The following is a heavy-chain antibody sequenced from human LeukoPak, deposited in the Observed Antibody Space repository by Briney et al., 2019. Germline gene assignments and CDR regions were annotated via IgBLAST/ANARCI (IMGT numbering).Heavy chain of an antibody. CDR3: ARDGYSSGWYVSGDY. Sequence: GGSLRLSCAASGFTFDDYGMSWVRQAPGKGLEWVSGINWNGGSTGYADSVKGRFTISRDNAKNSLYLQMNSLRAEYTALYYCARDGYSSGWYVSGDYWGQGTLVTVSS. CDR2: INWNGGST. J-gene: IGHJ4*02. D-gene: IGHD6-19*01. CDR1: GFTFDDYG. V-gene: IGHV3-20*04.